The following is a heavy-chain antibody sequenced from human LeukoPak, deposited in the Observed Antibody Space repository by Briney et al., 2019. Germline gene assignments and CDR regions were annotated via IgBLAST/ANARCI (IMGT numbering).Heavy chain of an antibody. CDR3: ARGWLWSGFDL. CDR2: TYYSSKWYT. V-gene: IGHV6-1*01. Sequence: SQTLSLTCAISGDSVSSAWNWIRQSPSRGLEWLGRTYYSSKWYTDYAVSVKGRVSINPDTSKNQLSLQLSSVTPEDTAVYYCARGWLWSGFDLWGQGTLVAVSS. J-gene: IGHJ4*02. D-gene: IGHD3-10*02. CDR1: GDSVSSA.